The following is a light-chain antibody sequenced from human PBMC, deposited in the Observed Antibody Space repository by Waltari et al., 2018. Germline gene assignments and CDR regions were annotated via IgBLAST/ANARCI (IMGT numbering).Light chain of an antibody. Sequence: QSVLTQPPSASGTPGQRATISCSGRRSNIGSNFVYWYQQLPGTAPKLLIYRKNQRPSGVPDRFSGSKSGTSAFLAISGLRSEDEADYYCATWDDSLSAWVFGGGTKLTVL. J-gene: IGLJ3*02. CDR3: ATWDDSLSAWV. CDR1: RSNIGSNF. CDR2: RKN. V-gene: IGLV1-47*01.